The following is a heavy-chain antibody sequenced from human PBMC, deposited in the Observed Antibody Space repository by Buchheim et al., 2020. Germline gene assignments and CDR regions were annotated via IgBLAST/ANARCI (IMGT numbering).Heavy chain of an antibody. CDR2: MSGGGHEI. V-gene: IGHV3-11*01. Sequence: QVQLAESGGGLVKPGGSLRLSCAVSGFPFSDYYMSWIRQAPGKGLAWVSTMSGGGHEISYADSVKGRFTISRDSAKNSLFLQMNSLRAEDTALYYCAREMRRAYGPVDHWGQGTL. J-gene: IGHJ4*02. CDR1: GFPFSDYY. CDR3: AREMRRAYGPVDH. D-gene: IGHD3-10*01.